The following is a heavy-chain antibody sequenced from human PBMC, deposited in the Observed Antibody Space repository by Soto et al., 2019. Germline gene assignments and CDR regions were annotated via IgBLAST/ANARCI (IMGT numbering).Heavy chain of an antibody. CDR2: IKQDGSEQ. Sequence: ESGGGLVQPGGSLRLSCAASGFTFSGYWMSWGRQAPGKGLEWVANIKQDGSEQFYVDSVKGRFTISRDNAKNSLYLQMNSLRAEDTAVYYCAREAVWGQGTTVTVSS. V-gene: IGHV3-7*05. CDR3: AREAV. J-gene: IGHJ6*02. CDR1: GFTFSGYW.